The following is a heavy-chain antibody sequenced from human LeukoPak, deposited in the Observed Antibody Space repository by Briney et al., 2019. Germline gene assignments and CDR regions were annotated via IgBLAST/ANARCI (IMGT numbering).Heavy chain of an antibody. CDR2: MNPNSGNT. CDR3: ARGGRPPLLLWFGELLFWLSFLLLIGTISAFDI. J-gene: IGHJ3*02. Sequence: ASVKVSCKASGYTFTSYDINWVRQATGQGLEWMGWMNPNSGNTGYAQKFRGRVTITSDRSVSTAYMELSSLRSEDMVVYSCARGGRPPLLLWFGELLFWLSFLLLIGTISAFDIWGQGTMVTVSS. CDR1: GYTFTSYD. V-gene: IGHV1-8*03. D-gene: IGHD3-10*01.